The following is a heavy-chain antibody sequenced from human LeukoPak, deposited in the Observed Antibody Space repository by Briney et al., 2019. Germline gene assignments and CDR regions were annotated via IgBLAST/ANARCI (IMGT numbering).Heavy chain of an antibody. CDR1: GGTFSSYA. J-gene: IGHJ6*03. V-gene: IGHV1-69*05. CDR3: ARAPYYYDSSGYSQGGYYYYYMDV. CDR2: IIPIFGTA. Sequence: SVKVSCKASGGTFSSYAISWVRQAPGQGLEWMAGIIPIFGTANYAQKFQGRVTITTDESTSTAYMELSSLRSEDTAVYYCARAPYYYDSSGYSQGGYYYYYMDVWGKGTTVTVSS. D-gene: IGHD3-22*01.